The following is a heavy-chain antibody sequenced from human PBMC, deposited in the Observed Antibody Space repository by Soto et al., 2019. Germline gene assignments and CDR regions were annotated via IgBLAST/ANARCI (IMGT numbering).Heavy chain of an antibody. D-gene: IGHD1-26*01. J-gene: IGHJ4*02. CDR2: IWYDASNK. CDR3: ARGRVDGGELDL. CDR1: GFTFSTYG. Sequence: VQLVESGGGVVQPGRSLRLSCAASGFTFSTYGRYWVRQAPGKGLEWVAVIWYDASNKYYADSVKGRFTISRDNSENTLYLQMNSLRAEDTAVYYCARGRVDGGELDLWGQGTLVTVSS. V-gene: IGHV3-33*01.